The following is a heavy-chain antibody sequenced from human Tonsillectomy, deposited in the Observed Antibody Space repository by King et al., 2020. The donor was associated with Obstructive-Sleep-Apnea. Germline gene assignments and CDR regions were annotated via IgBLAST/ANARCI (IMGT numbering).Heavy chain of an antibody. V-gene: IGHV3-30*04. CDR3: ARGPKQWVFDV. CDR1: GFTFSSYA. D-gene: IGHD2-8*01. CDR2: ISFDASNL. J-gene: IGHJ3*01. Sequence: VQLVESGEGVVQPGTSLTLSCAASGFTFSSYAFHWVRQAPGKGLEWVAFISFDASNLYYAHSLKGRLTISRDNSKNSVYLQMNSLRAYDTAVYYCARGPKQWVFDVWGQGTMVTVPS.